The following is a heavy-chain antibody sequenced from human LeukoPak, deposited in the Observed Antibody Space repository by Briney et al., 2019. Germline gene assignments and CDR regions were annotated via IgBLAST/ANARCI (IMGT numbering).Heavy chain of an antibody. D-gene: IGHD4-17*01. CDR3: ARGKSNYGDYVDY. CDR2: IGSSSSTI. J-gene: IGHJ4*02. V-gene: IGHV3-48*01. CDR1: GFTFSSYG. Sequence: GGSLRLSCAASGFTFSSYGMTWVRQAPGKGLEWVSYIGSSSSTIYYADSVKGRFTISRDNAKNSLYLQMNSLRAEDTAVYYCARGKSNYGDYVDYWGQGILVTVSS.